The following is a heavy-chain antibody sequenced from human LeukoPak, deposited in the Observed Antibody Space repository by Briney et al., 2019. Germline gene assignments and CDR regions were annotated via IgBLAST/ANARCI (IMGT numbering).Heavy chain of an antibody. CDR3: ARHSPVGIFYFDY. CDR1: GYSISNSSSY. CDR2: IYYSGST. Sequence: SETLSLTCTVSGYSISNSSSYWGWIRQPPGKGLEWIGSIYYSGSTYYNPSLKSRVTISVDTSKNQFSLKLSSVTAADTAVYYCARHSPVGIFYFDYWGQGTLVTVSS. D-gene: IGHD1-26*01. J-gene: IGHJ4*02. V-gene: IGHV4-39*01.